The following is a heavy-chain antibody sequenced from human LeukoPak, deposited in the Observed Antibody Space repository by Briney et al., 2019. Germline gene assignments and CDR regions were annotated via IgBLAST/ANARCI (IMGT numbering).Heavy chain of an antibody. CDR3: ARGRHRYCSSTSCYTRAAAANDMDV. Sequence: GGSLRLSCAASGFSFSSFAMTWVRQAPGKGLEWVSSITGGHYATYNTDSVKGRFTISRDNAKNTLYLQMNSLRAEDTAVYYCARGRHRYCSSTSCYTRAAAANDMDVWGKGTTVTVSS. CDR1: GFSFSSFA. D-gene: IGHD2-2*02. CDR2: ITGGHYAT. V-gene: IGHV3-23*01. J-gene: IGHJ6*03.